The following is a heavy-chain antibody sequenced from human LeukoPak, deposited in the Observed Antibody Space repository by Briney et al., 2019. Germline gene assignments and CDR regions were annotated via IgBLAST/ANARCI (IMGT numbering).Heavy chain of an antibody. CDR3: AIYSTSWHKFDP. V-gene: IGHV4-39*01. CDR2: IYYSGST. J-gene: IGHJ5*02. Sequence: KPSETLSLTCTVSGGSISSSSYYWGWIRQPPGKGLEWIGSIYYSGSTYYNPSLKSRVTISVDTSKNQFSLKLSSVTAADTAVYYCAIYSTSWHKFDPWGQGTLVTVSS. CDR1: GGSISSSSYY. D-gene: IGHD6-13*01.